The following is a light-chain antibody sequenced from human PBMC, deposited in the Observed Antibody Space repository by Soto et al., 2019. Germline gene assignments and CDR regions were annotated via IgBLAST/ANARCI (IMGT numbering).Light chain of an antibody. CDR2: RAS. CDR3: KQYGSSPLH. Sequence: EIGLTQSPGTLTLSPGERATLSCRASQSVSSNYLAWYQQKPGQAPKRLTYRASIRATGIPDRFTRSGSGPDFTITISRLEPEDFAVYNCKQYGSSPLHFGGGTKV. J-gene: IGKJ4*01. V-gene: IGKV3-20*01. CDR1: QSVSSNY.